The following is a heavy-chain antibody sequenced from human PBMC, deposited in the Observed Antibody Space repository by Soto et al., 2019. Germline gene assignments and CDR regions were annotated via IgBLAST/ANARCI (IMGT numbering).Heavy chain of an antibody. CDR2: IWHDGSNK. Sequence: QVQLVESGGGVVQPGRSLRLSCAASGFTFSSYGMHWVRQAPGKGLEWVAVIWHDGSNKYYADSVKGRFTISRDNSKNTLYLQMNSLRAEDTAVYYCARERIGGSYYYYGMDVWGQGTTATVSS. CDR1: GFTFSSYG. CDR3: ARERIGGSYYYYGMDV. J-gene: IGHJ6*02. V-gene: IGHV3-33*01. D-gene: IGHD1-26*01.